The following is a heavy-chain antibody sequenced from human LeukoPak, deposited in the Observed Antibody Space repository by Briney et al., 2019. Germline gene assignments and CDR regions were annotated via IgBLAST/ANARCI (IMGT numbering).Heavy chain of an antibody. CDR3: AEVVAAIRQGAFDI. D-gene: IGHD2-15*01. CDR1: GGSISSSSYY. CDR2: IYYSGST. J-gene: IGHJ3*02. V-gene: IGHV4-39*07. Sequence: SETLSLTCTASGGSISSSSYYWGWIRQPPGKGLEWIGSIYYSGSTYYNPSLKSRVTISVDTSKNQFSLKLSSVTAADTAVYYCAEVVAAIRQGAFDIWGQGTVVTVSS.